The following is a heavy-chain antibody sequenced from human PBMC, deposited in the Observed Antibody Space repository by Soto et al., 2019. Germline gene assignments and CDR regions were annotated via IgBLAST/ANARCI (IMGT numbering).Heavy chain of an antibody. CDR2: ISSSSSYI. V-gene: IGHV3-21*01. CDR3: ARDGYLTIDAFDI. CDR1: GFTFSSYS. Sequence: GGSLRLSCAASGFTFSSYSMNWVRQAPGKGLEWVSSISSSSSYIYYADSVKGRFTISGDNAKNSLYLQMNSLRAEDTAVYYCARDGYLTIDAFDIWGQGTMVTVSS. D-gene: IGHD5-18*01. J-gene: IGHJ3*02.